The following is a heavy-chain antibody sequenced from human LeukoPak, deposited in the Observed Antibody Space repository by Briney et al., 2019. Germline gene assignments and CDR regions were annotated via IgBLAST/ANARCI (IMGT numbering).Heavy chain of an antibody. D-gene: IGHD3-9*01. J-gene: IGHJ5*02. CDR3: ARDHTYYDILTGYYGGNWFDP. Sequence: XLEXXGDIYXXXSTNYSPSLKSRVTISVATSKNQFYLKLSSVTAADTAVYYCARDHTYYDILTGYYGGNWFDPWGQGTLVTVSS. CDR2: IYXXXST. V-gene: IGHV4-59*01.